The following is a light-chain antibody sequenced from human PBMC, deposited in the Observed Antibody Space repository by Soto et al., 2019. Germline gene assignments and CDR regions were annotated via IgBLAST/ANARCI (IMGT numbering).Light chain of an antibody. CDR1: SSDVGGYKS. V-gene: IGLV2-14*01. CDR2: EVS. Sequence: QSALTQPASVSGSPGQSITISCTGTSSDVGGYKSVSWYQQHPGKAPKLLIYEVSYRPSEFSNRFSGSKSGNTASLTISGLQAEDEADYYCSSYTSSSTLVFGGGTKVTVL. J-gene: IGLJ2*01. CDR3: SSYTSSSTLV.